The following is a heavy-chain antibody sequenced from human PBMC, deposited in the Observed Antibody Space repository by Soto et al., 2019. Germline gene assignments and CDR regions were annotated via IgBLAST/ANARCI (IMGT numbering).Heavy chain of an antibody. CDR3: ARALDYDSPYWYFDL. CDR1: GFTFDDYG. Sequence: EVQLVESGGGVVRPGGSLRLSCAASGFTFDDYGMSWVRQAPGKGLEWVSGINWNGGSTCYADSVKGRFTISRDNAKNSLYLQMNSLRAEDTALYHCARALDYDSPYWYFDLWGRGTLVTVSS. V-gene: IGHV3-20*01. CDR2: INWNGGST. J-gene: IGHJ2*01. D-gene: IGHD4-17*01.